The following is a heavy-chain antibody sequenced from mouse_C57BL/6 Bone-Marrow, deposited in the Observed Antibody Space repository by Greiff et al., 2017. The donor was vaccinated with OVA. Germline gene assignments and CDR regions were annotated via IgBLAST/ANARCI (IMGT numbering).Heavy chain of an antibody. J-gene: IGHJ2*01. CDR3: ARRGKDGNYIFDY. V-gene: IGHV1-4*01. D-gene: IGHD2-1*01. CDR1: GYTFTSYT. Sequence: VQLQESGAELARPGASVKMSCKASGYTFTSYTMHWVKQRPGQGLEWIGYINPSSGYTKYNQKFKDKATLTADKSSSTAYMQLSSLTSEDSAVYCCARRGKDGNYIFDYWGQGTTLTVSS. CDR2: INPSSGYT.